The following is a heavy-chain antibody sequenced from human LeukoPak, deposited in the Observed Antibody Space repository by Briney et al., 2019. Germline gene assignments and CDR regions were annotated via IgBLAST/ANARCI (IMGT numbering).Heavy chain of an antibody. CDR2: IWYDGSNK. CDR3: ARDRRSGSYSHSGVYFQH. J-gene: IGHJ1*01. V-gene: IGHV3-33*01. D-gene: IGHD1-26*01. Sequence: PGRSLRLSCAASGFTFSSYGMHWVRQAPGKGLEWVAVIWYDGSNKYYADSVKGRFTISRDNSKNTLYLQMNSLRAEDTAVYYCARDRRSGSYSHSGVYFQHWGQGTLVTVSS. CDR1: GFTFSSYG.